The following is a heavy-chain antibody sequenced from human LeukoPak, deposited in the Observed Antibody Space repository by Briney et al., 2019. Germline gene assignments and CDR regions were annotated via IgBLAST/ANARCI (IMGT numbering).Heavy chain of an antibody. CDR1: GYTFTAYY. CDR3: ARGDPSYGMDV. Sequence: GASVKVSCKASGYTFTAYYMHWVRQAPGQGLEWMRRIIPILGIANYAQKLQGRVTMTTDTSTSTAYMELRSLRSDDTAVYYCARGDPSYGMDVWGQGTTVTVSS. CDR2: IIPILGIA. V-gene: IGHV1-18*01. J-gene: IGHJ6*02.